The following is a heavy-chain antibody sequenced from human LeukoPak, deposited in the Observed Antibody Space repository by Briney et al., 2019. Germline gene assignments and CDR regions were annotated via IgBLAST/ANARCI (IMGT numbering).Heavy chain of an antibody. CDR3: ARDAARGIGGSYDLDF. CDR1: GYNFSSYY. Sequence: GASVELSCKASGYNFSSYYIQWVRQDPGQGLEWMGLLNPSRGTTAYAPKFQGRVTMTRDTSSNTVYMELRGLRSDDTAIYYCARDAARGIGGSYDLDFWGQGSLVTVSS. CDR2: LNPSRGTT. V-gene: IGHV1-46*01. J-gene: IGHJ4*02. D-gene: IGHD3-16*01.